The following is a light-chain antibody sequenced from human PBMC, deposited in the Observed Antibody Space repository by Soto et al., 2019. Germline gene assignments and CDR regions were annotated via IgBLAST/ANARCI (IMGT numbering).Light chain of an antibody. J-gene: IGLJ2*01. CDR2: DNN. CDR3: GTWDSSLSGGV. Sequence: QAVVTQPPSVSAAPGQKVTISCSGSSSNIGSNYVSWYQQLPGTAPKLLIYDNNKRRSGIPDRFSGSKSGTSATLGITGLQTGDEAHYYCGTWDSSLSGGVFGGGTQLTVL. CDR1: SSNIGSNY. V-gene: IGLV1-51*01.